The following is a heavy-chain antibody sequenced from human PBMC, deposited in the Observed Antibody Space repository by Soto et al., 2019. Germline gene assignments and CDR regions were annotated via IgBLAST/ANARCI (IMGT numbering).Heavy chain of an antibody. CDR3: AKDRGDFWSGYYNPIRYYYGMDV. V-gene: IGHV3-23*01. Sequence: GSLRLSCAASGFTFSSYAMSWVRQAPGKGLEWVSAISGSGGSTYYADSVKGRFTISRDNSKNTLYLQMNSLRAEDTAVYYCAKDRGDFWSGYYNPIRYYYGMDVWGQGTTVTVSS. CDR1: GFTFSSYA. J-gene: IGHJ6*02. D-gene: IGHD3-3*01. CDR2: ISGSGGST.